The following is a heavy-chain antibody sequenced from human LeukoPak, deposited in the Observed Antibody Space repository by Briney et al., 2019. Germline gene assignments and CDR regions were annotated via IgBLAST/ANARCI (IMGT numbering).Heavy chain of an antibody. CDR3: AALYYYGSGSTDY. CDR2: IVVGSGNT. Sequence: TSVKVSCKASGFTFTSSAMQWVRQARGQRLEWIGWIVVGSGNTNYAQKFQERVTITRDMSTSTAYMELSSPRSEDTAVYYCAALYYYGSGSTDYWGQGTLVTVSS. V-gene: IGHV1-58*02. CDR1: GFTFTSSA. D-gene: IGHD3-10*01. J-gene: IGHJ4*02.